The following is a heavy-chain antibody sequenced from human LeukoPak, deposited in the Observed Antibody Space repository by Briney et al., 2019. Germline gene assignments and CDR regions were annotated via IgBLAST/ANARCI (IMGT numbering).Heavy chain of an antibody. J-gene: IGHJ4*02. D-gene: IGHD1-1*01. CDR1: GFTFSSYA. Sequence: AGGSLRLSCAASGFTFSSYAMSWVRQAPGKGLEWVSSISGSDGTTYYAYSVKGRFTISRDNSKYTLSLQMNSLRTEDTAVYYCAKVDNWKYGHHDFWGQGTLVTVSS. V-gene: IGHV3-23*01. CDR3: AKVDNWKYGHHDF. CDR2: ISGSDGTT.